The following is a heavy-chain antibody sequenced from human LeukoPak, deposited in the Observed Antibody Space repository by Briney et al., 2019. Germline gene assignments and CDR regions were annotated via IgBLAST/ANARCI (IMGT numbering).Heavy chain of an antibody. D-gene: IGHD5-24*01. V-gene: IGHV1-46*01. J-gene: IGHJ4*02. CDR3: ARDGWSEMGTILREVVSGY. CDR2: INPSGGST. CDR1: GYTFSGYY. Sequence: ASVKVSCKASGYTFSGYYMHWVRQAPGQGLEWMGIINPSGGSTSYAQKFQGRVTMTRDTSTSTLYMELSSLRPEDTAVYYCARDGWSEMGTILREVVSGYWGQGTLVTVSS.